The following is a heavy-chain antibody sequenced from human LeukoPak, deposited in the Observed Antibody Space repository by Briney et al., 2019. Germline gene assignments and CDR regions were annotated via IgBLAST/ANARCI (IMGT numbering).Heavy chain of an antibody. CDR3: ARRTAVNFLGLFGEDNNYYYMDV. CDR1: GESFIAYY. D-gene: IGHD3-10*02. Sequence: SETLSLTCAVYGESFIAYYWAWIRQTPGKGLEWIGEINHSGSPDYNPSLRSRVTMSVDTSKNQFSLRLISVTAADTAVYFCARRTAVNFLGLFGEDNNYYYMDVWGKGTTVTVSS. V-gene: IGHV4-34*01. CDR2: INHSGSP. J-gene: IGHJ6*03.